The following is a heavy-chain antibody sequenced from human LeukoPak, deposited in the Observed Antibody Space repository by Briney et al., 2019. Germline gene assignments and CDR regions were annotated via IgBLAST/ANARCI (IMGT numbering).Heavy chain of an antibody. CDR1: GGSISSYY. CDR2: IYTSGST. CDR3: ARWEYYDSSGYYYPTD. D-gene: IGHD3-22*01. V-gene: IGHV4-4*07. J-gene: IGHJ4*02. Sequence: SETLSLTCTVSGGSISSYYWSWIRQPAGKGLEWIGRIYTSGSTNYNPSLKSRVTISVDKSKNQFSLKLSSVTAADTAVYYCARWEYYDSSGYYYPTDWGQGTLVTVSS.